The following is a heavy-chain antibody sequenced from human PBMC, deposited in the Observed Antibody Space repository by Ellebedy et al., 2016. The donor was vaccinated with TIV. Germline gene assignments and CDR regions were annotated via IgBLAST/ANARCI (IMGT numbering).Heavy chain of an antibody. V-gene: IGHV3-7*01. J-gene: IGHJ3*02. CDR1: GFSFSSYW. CDR2: INQDGREK. D-gene: IGHD4-17*01. CDR3: ASDGSYGDYRSPAHAFVM. Sequence: GGSLRLSCAGSGFSFSSYWMAWVRQAPGKGLEWVANINQDGREKYYVDSVKGRFTISRDNAQTSLYLQMNSLGADDTAMYYCASDGSYGDYRSPAHAFVMWGQGTMVIVSS.